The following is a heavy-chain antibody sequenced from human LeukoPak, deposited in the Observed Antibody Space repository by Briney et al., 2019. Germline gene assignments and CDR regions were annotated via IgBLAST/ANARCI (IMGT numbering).Heavy chain of an antibody. J-gene: IGHJ5*02. Sequence: PGGSLRLSCEPSGFSSSAHTMNWVRQAPGKGLEWVSSIDRISSYIYHADSMKGRFSISRDNAKNSLYLQLSSLRAEDTAVYYCAREGQGAWYWCDLWGQGNLVTVSS. V-gene: IGHV3-21*01. D-gene: IGHD6-19*01. CDR1: GFSSSAHT. CDR2: IDRISSYI. CDR3: AREGQGAWYWCDL.